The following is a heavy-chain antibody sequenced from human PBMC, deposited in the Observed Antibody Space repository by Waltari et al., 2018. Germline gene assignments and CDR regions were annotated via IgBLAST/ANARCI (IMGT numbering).Heavy chain of an antibody. CDR2: IIPIFGTA. V-gene: IGHV1-69*08. CDR3: ARDEYYYDSSGYYSFDY. D-gene: IGHD3-22*01. Sequence: QVQLVQSGAEVKKPGSSVKVSCKASGGTFSRYAISWVRQAPGQGLEWMGRIIPIFGTANYAQKFQGRVTITADKSTSTAYMELSSLRSEDTAVYYCARDEYYYDSSGYYSFDYWGQGTLVTVSS. CDR1: GGTFSRYA. J-gene: IGHJ4*02.